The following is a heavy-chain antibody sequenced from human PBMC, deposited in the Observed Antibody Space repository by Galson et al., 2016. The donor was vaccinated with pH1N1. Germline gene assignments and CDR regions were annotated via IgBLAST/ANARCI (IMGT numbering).Heavy chain of an antibody. Sequence: SETLSLTCAVSGGSIRSSTWWSWVRQPPRKGLEWIGEIYQTETTKYNPSLKSRVTISVDTSKNQFSLKVSSVTAADTAVYYCARDRSPARLYYWGQGTLVTVSS. CDR2: IYQTETT. V-gene: IGHV4-4*02. J-gene: IGHJ4*02. CDR1: GGSIRSSTW. CDR3: ARDRSPARLYY.